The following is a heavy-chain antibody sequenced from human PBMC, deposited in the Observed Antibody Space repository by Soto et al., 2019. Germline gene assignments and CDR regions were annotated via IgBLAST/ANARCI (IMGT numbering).Heavy chain of an antibody. D-gene: IGHD1-26*01. Sequence: SETLSLTCTVAGGSISSHYWSWVRQAPGKGLEWIGHIYYRGSTSYNPSLRSRSTISVDTSNNQFSLKLNSVTTADTAVYYCARDGREASGMDVWGQGTKVTVSS. V-gene: IGHV4-59*11. CDR1: GGSISSHY. CDR2: IYYRGST. J-gene: IGHJ6*02. CDR3: ARDGREASGMDV.